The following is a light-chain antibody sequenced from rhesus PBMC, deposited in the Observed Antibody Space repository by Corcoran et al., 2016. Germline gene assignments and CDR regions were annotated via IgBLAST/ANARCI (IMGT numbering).Light chain of an antibody. Sequence: DIQMTQSPSSLSASVGDTVTITCRASQSISSWLDWYQQKPGKAPKLLIYKASSLQSGVPSRFSGSGAGTDFTLTISSLQPEDCATYYCLQYSSSPLTFGGGTKVEIK. J-gene: IGKJ4*01. V-gene: IGKV1-22*01. CDR1: QSISSW. CDR2: KAS. CDR3: LQYSSSPLT.